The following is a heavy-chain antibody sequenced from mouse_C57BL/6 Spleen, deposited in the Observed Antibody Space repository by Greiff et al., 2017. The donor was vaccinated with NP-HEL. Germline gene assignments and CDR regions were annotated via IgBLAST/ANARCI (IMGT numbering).Heavy chain of an antibody. CDR3: ARWFSDY. V-gene: IGHV1-55*01. Sequence: QVQLKESGAELVKPGASVKMSCKASGYTFTSYWITWVKQRPGQGLEWIGDIYPGSGSTNYNEKFKSKATLTVDTSSSTAYMQLSSLTSEDSAVYYCARWFSDYWGQGTTLTVSS. CDR1: GYTFTSYW. CDR2: IYPGSGST. J-gene: IGHJ2*01. D-gene: IGHD2-2*01.